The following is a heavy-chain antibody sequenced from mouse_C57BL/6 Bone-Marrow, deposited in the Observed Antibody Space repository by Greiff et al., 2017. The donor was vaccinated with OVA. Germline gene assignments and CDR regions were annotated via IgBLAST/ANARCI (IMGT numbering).Heavy chain of an antibody. V-gene: IGHV1-54*01. CDR3: ARYYYGSSYWYFDV. D-gene: IGHD1-1*01. CDR1: GYAFTNYL. Sequence: QVQLKESGAELVRPGTSVKVSCKASGYAFTNYLIEWVKQRPGQGLEWIGVINPGSGGTNYNEKFKGKATLTADKSSSTAYMQLSSLTSEDSAVYCCARYYYGSSYWYFDVWGTGTTVTVSS. J-gene: IGHJ1*03. CDR2: INPGSGGT.